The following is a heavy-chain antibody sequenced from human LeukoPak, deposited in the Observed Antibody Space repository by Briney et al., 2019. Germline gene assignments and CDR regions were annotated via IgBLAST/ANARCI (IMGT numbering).Heavy chain of an antibody. Sequence: SETLSLTCAVYGGSFSGYYWSWIRQPPGKGLEWIGEINHRGSTNYNPSLKSRVTISVDTSKNQFSLKLSSVTAADTAVYYCARGDEVSPDYWGQGTLVTVSS. J-gene: IGHJ4*02. CDR2: INHRGST. D-gene: IGHD1-14*01. CDR1: GGSFSGYY. CDR3: ARGDEVSPDY. V-gene: IGHV4-34*01.